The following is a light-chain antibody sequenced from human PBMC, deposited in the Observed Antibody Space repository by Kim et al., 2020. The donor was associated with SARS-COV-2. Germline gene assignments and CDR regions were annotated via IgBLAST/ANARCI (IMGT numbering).Light chain of an antibody. V-gene: IGLV1-44*01. Sequence: QLVLTQPPSASGTPGQRVTISCSGSGSNIGSHTVNWYQHLPGTAPKLLIHSNNQRPSGVPDRFTGSKSGTSASLAISGLQSEDEADYYCAAWDDSLNGPHVLFGGGTQLTVL. J-gene: IGLJ2*01. CDR1: GSNIGSHT. CDR3: AAWDDSLNGPHVL. CDR2: SNN.